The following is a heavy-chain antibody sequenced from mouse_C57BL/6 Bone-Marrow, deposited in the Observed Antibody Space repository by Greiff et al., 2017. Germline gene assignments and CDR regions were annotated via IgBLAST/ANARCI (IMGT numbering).Heavy chain of an antibody. V-gene: IGHV7-1*01. D-gene: IGHD2-3*01. J-gene: IGHJ4*01. Sequence: EVKLVESGGGLVQSGRSLRLSCATSGFTFSDFYMEWVRQAPGKGLEWIAASRNKANDYTTEYSASVKGQFIVSRDTSQSILYLQMNALRAEDTAIYYCARAADGYSYAMDYWGQGTSVTVSS. CDR2: SRNKANDYTT. CDR3: ARAADGYSYAMDY. CDR1: GFTFSDFY.